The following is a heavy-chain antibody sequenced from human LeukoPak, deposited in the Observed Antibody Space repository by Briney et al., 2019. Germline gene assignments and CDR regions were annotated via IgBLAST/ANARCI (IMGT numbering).Heavy chain of an antibody. Sequence: PGGSLRLSCAASGFTFSSYWMSWVGQAPGKGLEWVANIKQDESEKYYVDSVKGRFTISRDNAKNSLFLQMNSLRAEDTAVYYCARAGSFSSSYGISWDYWGQGALVAVSS. CDR2: IKQDESEK. J-gene: IGHJ4*02. CDR1: GFTFSSYW. CDR3: ARAGSFSSSYGISWDY. D-gene: IGHD2-15*01. V-gene: IGHV3-7*01.